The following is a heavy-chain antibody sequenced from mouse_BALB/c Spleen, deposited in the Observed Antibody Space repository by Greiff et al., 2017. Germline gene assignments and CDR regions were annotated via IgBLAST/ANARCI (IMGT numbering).Heavy chain of an antibody. CDR3: ARDYGSREAMDY. J-gene: IGHJ4*01. D-gene: IGHD1-1*01. Sequence: VQLQQSGPELVKPGASVKISCKASGYSFTGYYMHWVKQSHVKSLEWIGRINPYNGATSYNQNFKDKASLTVDKSSSTAYMELHSLTSEDSAVYYCARDYGSREAMDYWGQGTSVTVSS. CDR1: GYSFTGYY. CDR2: INPYNGAT. V-gene: IGHV1-31*01.